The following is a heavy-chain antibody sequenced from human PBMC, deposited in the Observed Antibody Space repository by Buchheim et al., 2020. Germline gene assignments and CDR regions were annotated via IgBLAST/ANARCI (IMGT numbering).Heavy chain of an antibody. CDR2: INHSGST. V-gene: IGHV4-34*01. CDR1: GGSFSGYY. CDR3: ASVVGYSSSGEVDY. D-gene: IGHD6-6*01. J-gene: IGHJ4*02. Sequence: QVQLQQWGAGLLKPSETLSLTCAVYGGSFSGYYWSWIRQPPGKGLEWIGEINHSGSTNYNPSLKSRVTLSVDTSKNQFSLKRSSVTAADTAVYYCASVVGYSSSGEVDYWGQGTL.